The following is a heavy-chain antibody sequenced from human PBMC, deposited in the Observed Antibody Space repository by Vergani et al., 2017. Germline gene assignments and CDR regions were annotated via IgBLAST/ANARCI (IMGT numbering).Heavy chain of an antibody. Sequence: EVQLVESGGGLVQPGGSLRLSCAASGFTFSSYWMSWVRQAPGKGLEWVANIKQDESEKYYVDSVKGRFTISRDNAKHSLYLQMNSLRAEDTAVYYCARQGGSSWSLDDWSQGTLVTVS. CDR1: GFTFSSYW. CDR3: ARQGGSSWSLDD. CDR2: IKQDESEK. V-gene: IGHV3-7*01. D-gene: IGHD6-13*01. J-gene: IGHJ4*02.